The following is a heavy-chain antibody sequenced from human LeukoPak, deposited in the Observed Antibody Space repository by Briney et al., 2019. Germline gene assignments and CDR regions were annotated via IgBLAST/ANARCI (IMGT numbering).Heavy chain of an antibody. V-gene: IGHV1-18*04. CDR1: GYTFTSYD. CDR2: ISAYNGNT. CDR3: ATNFQHSDYDYEWAFDY. J-gene: IGHJ4*02. D-gene: IGHD5-12*01. Sequence: ASVKVSCKASGYTFTSYDISWVRQAPGQGLEWMGWISAYNGNTNYAQKLQGRVTMTTDTSTNTAYMELRSLRSDDTAVYFCATNFQHSDYDYEWAFDYWGQGTLVTVSS.